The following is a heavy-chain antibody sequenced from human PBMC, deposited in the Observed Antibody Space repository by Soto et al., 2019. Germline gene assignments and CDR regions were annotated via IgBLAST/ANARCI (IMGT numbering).Heavy chain of an antibody. CDR2: ITKSSRTI. J-gene: IGHJ6*02. V-gene: IGHV3-48*01. Sequence: EVQLVESGGGLVQPGVSLRLSCAASGFIFSTYSMNWVRQTPGKGLEWISYITKSSRTIYYADSVKGRFTISRDNAKNSLYLQMNSLRAEDTAVYYCTRDHGYDYGMDVWGQGTTVTVSS. CDR1: GFIFSTYS. CDR3: TRDHGYDYGMDV.